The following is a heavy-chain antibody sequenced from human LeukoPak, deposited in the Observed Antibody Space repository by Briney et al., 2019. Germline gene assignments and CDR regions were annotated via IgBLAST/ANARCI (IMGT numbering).Heavy chain of an antibody. Sequence: GGSLRLSCATSGSTFSQFGMTWVRQPPGKGLEWVAVISYDGDNEYYADSVKGQFTISRDNSKDRLYLQMNSLRPEDTAMYYCARVRGGRSWYYYGMDVWGRGTTVTVSS. CDR1: GSTFSQFG. J-gene: IGHJ6*02. CDR2: ISYDGDNE. V-gene: IGHV3-30*13. CDR3: ARVRGGRSWYYYGMDV. D-gene: IGHD3-16*01.